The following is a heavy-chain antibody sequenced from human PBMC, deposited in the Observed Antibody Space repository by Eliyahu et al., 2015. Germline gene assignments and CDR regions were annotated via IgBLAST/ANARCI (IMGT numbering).Heavy chain of an antibody. V-gene: IGHV3-21*02. Sequence: EVQLVESGGGLVKPGGXXGXSXAAXTXMFSXHGMXWVRHAPGPGLGWVATINAGSDYVYYRDSVKGRFTISRDNAKDSLFLQMNSLRVEDTAVYYCARGYSSNMDWFESWGQGTQVTVSS. CDR2: INAGSDYV. CDR1: TXMFSXHG. D-gene: IGHD6-19*01. J-gene: IGHJ5*01. CDR3: ARGYSSNMDWFES.